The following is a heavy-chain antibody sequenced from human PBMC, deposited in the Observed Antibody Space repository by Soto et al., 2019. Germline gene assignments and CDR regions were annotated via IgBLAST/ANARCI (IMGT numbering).Heavy chain of an antibody. D-gene: IGHD6-13*01. CDR2: ISYDGSNK. V-gene: IGHV3-30*18. Sequence: GGSLRLSCAASGFTFSNYGMHWVRQAPGKXLEWVAVISYDGSNKYYADSVKGRFTISRDNSKNTLYLQMNSLRAEDTAVYYCAKDRGNPHSTSWYDYYYGMDVWGQGTTVTVSS. CDR1: GFTFSNYG. CDR3: AKDRGNPHSTSWYDYYYGMDV. J-gene: IGHJ6*02.